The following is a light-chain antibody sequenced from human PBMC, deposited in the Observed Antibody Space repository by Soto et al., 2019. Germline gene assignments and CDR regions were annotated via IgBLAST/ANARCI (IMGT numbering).Light chain of an antibody. J-gene: IGLJ1*01. CDR1: RSDVGTYNR. CDR2: DVS. V-gene: IGLV2-18*02. Sequence: SSPAPPPPLSRSPGQSGALSLPGTRSDVGTYNRVSWYQQPPGTAPKLMIYDVSDQPSGVPDRFSGSKSGNTASLTISGLQAEDEADYYCSSYTSSSTYVFGTGTKVTVL. CDR3: SSYTSSSTYV.